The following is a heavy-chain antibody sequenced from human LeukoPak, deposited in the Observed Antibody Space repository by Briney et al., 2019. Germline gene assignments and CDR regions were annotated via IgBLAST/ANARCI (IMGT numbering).Heavy chain of an antibody. CDR1: GFTFSSYA. J-gene: IGHJ4*02. Sequence: GGSLRLSCAASGFTFSSYAMHWVRQAPGKGLEYVSGINSNGGRTYYANSVKGRFIISRDNSKNTLYLQMGSLRAEDMAVYYCARGRPDGYQEDLDYWGQGTLVTVSS. D-gene: IGHD5-24*01. CDR3: ARGRPDGYQEDLDY. CDR2: INSNGGRT. V-gene: IGHV3-64*01.